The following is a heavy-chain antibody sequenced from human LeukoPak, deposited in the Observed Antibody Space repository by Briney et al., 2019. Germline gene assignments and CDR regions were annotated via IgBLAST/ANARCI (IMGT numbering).Heavy chain of an antibody. Sequence: PSETLSLTCAVYGGSFSGYYWSWIRQPPGKGLEWIGEINHSGSTNYNPSLKSRVTISVDTSKNQFSLKLSSVTAADTAVYYCARDHRSYYPTEVDYWGQGTLVTVSS. D-gene: IGHD1-26*01. CDR1: GGSFSGYY. V-gene: IGHV4-34*01. J-gene: IGHJ4*02. CDR3: ARDHRSYYPTEVDY. CDR2: INHSGST.